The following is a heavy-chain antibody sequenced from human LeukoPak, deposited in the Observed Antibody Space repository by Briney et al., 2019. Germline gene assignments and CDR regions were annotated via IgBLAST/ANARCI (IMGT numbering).Heavy chain of an antibody. V-gene: IGHV3-23*01. CDR1: GFTLSSYA. CDR2: ISDSGVST. J-gene: IGHJ2*01. D-gene: IGHD6-13*01. CDR3: ARDGSSSWFYWYFDL. Sequence: GGSLRLSCAASGFTLSSYAVTWVRQAPGKGLEWVSSISDSGVSTYYADSVKGRFTISRDNSKNTLYLQMNSLRAEDTAVYYCARDGSSSWFYWYFDLWGRGTLVTVSS.